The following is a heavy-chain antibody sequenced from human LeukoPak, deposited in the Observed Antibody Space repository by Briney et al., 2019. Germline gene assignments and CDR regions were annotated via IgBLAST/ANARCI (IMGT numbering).Heavy chain of an antibody. CDR3: ARDSVVVTAGGNFDY. D-gene: IGHD2-21*02. V-gene: IGHV3-30*04. CDR2: ISYDGSNK. J-gene: IGHJ4*02. Sequence: GRSLRLSCAASGFTFSSYAMHWVSQAPGKGLEWVAVISYDGSNKYYADSVKGRFTTSRDNSKNTLYLQMNSLRAEDTAVYYCARDSVVVTAGGNFDYWGQGTLVTVSS. CDR1: GFTFSSYA.